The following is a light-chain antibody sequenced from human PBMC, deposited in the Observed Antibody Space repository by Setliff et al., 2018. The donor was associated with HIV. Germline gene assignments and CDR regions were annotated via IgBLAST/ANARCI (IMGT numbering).Light chain of an antibody. CDR3: SSYTSSSTPV. J-gene: IGLJ3*02. V-gene: IGLV2-14*01. CDR1: SSDIGGYNY. CDR2: EVS. Sequence: QSALTQPASVSGSPGQSITISCTGISSDIGGYNYVSWYQHHPGKAPKLMIYEVSNRPSGVSNRFSGSKSGNTASLTISGLQAEDEADYYCSSYTSSSTPVFGGGTQLTVL.